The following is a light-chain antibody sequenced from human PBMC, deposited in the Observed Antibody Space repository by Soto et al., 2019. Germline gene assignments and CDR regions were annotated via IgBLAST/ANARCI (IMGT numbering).Light chain of an antibody. Sequence: QSALTQPRSVSGSPGQSVTISCTGTSSDVGVYNFVSWYQKHPGKAPKLMIFDVNNRPSGVPDRFSGSKSGNTASLTISGLPAEDEADYYCCSYAGSHTYVFGTGTKLTVL. CDR3: CSYAGSHTYV. J-gene: IGLJ1*01. CDR1: SSDVGVYNF. V-gene: IGLV2-11*01. CDR2: DVN.